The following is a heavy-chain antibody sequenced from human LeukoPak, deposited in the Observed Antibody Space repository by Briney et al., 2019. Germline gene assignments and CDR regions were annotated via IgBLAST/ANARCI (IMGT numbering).Heavy chain of an antibody. D-gene: IGHD1-26*01. Sequence: SETLSLTCAVSGASVSRGGYYWSWIRQHPGKGLEWIGYIYYNGGTYYNPSLRSRVTISLDTSKNHFSLKLSSVTVADTAVYYCATEEDTTPGVDWGRGTLVTVSS. CDR1: GASVSRGGYY. J-gene: IGHJ4*02. V-gene: IGHV4-31*11. CDR2: IYYNGGT. CDR3: ATEEDTTPGVD.